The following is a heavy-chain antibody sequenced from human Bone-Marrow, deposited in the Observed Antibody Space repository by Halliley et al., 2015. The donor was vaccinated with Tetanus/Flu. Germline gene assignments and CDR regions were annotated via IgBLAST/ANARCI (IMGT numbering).Heavy chain of an antibody. V-gene: IGHV3-9*01. Sequence: SLRLSCAASGFTFDDYAMHWVRQAPGKGLEWVSGISWNSDTIGYADSVKGRFTISRDNAKNSLYLQMNSLRPEDTALYYCAREGDFYYYFYPLDVWGQGTPVPVSS. CDR3: AREGDFYYYFYPLDV. CDR2: ISWNSDTI. J-gene: IGHJ6*02. CDR1: GFTFDDYA.